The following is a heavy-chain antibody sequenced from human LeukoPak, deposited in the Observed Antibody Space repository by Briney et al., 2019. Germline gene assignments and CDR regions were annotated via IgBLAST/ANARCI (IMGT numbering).Heavy chain of an antibody. CDR2: ISSSSSTI. D-gene: IGHD3-10*01. CDR1: GFSFSSAW. J-gene: IGHJ5*02. V-gene: IGHV3-48*01. CDR3: ARALSHH. Sequence: GGSLRLSCAASGFSFSSAWMNWVRQAPGKGLEWVSYISSSSSTIYYADSVKGRFTISRDNAKNSLYLQMNSLRAEDTAVYYCARALSHHWGQGTLVTVSS.